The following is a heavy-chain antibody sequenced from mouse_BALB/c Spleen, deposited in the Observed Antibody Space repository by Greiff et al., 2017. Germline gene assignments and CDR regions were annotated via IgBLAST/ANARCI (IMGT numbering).Heavy chain of an antibody. CDR2: IYPGSGST. D-gene: IGHD1-1*01. Sequence: LKQPGSELVRPGASVKLSCKASGYTFTSYWMHWVKQRHGQGLEWIGNIYPGSGSTNYDEKFKSKGTLTVDTSSSTAYMHLSSLTSEDSAVYYCARNYGSSYAMDYWGQGTSVTVSS. CDR3: ARNYGSSYAMDY. J-gene: IGHJ4*01. CDR1: GYTFTSYW. V-gene: IGHV1S22*01.